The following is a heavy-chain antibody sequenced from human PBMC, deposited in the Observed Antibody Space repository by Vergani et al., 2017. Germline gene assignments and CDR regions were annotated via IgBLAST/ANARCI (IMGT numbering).Heavy chain of an antibody. CDR3: ARETTVISYYYYYDYMDV. CDR1: GGSVSSGSYY. D-gene: IGHD4-17*01. J-gene: IGHJ6*03. CDR2: IYYSGST. Sequence: QVQLQESGPGLVKPSETLSLTCTVSGGSVSSGSYYWSWIRQPPGKGLEWIGYIYYSGSTNYNPSLKSRVTISVDTSKNQFSLKLSSVTAADTAVYYCARETTVISYYYYYDYMDVWGKGTTVTVSS. V-gene: IGHV4-61*01.